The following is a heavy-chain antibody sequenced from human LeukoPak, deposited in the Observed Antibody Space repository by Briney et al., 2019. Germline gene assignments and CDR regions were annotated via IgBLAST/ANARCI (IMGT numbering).Heavy chain of an antibody. J-gene: IGHJ4*02. CDR3: ARVSGYCSGGSCPISGYYFDY. CDR2: ISSSSYI. CDR1: GFTFSSYS. D-gene: IGHD2-15*01. V-gene: IGHV3-21*01. Sequence: GGSLRLSCAASGFTFSSYSMNWVRQAPGKGLEWFSSISSSSYIYYADSVKGRFTISRDNAKNSLYLQMNSLRAEDTAVYYCARVSGYCSGGSCPISGYYFDYWGQGTLVTVSS.